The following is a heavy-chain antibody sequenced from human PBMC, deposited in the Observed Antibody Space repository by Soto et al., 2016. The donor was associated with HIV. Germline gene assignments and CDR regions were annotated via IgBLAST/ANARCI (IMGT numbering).Heavy chain of an antibody. Sequence: EVQLVESGGGLVQPGGSLRLSCAASGFTVSSNYMSWVRQAPGKGLEWVSVIYSGGSTYYADSVRGRFTISRDNSKNTLYLQMNSLRAEDTAVYYCARSLSSSGEVDAFDIVGPRDNGHRLF. CDR3: ARSLSSSGEVDAFDI. V-gene: IGHV3-66*01. CDR1: GFTVSSNY. J-gene: IGHJ3*02. D-gene: IGHD2-15*01. CDR2: IYSGGST.